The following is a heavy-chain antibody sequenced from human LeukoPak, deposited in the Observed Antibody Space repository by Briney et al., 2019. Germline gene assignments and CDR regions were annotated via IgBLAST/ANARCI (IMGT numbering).Heavy chain of an antibody. CDR2: ISYSGST. Sequence: SETLSLTCTVSGGSISNYYWSWIRQPPGKGLEWIGYISYSGSTDHNPSLKSRVTISVDTSKNQFSLRLSSVTAADTAVYYCARGGYEARSYYFDYWGQGTLVTVSS. D-gene: IGHD5-12*01. CDR3: ARGGYEARSYYFDY. J-gene: IGHJ4*02. CDR1: GGSISNYY. V-gene: IGHV4-59*01.